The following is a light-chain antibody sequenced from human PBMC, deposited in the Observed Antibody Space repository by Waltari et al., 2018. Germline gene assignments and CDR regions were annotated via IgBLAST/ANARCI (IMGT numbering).Light chain of an antibody. CDR2: WAS. V-gene: IGKV4-1*01. CDR3: QQYYNSPST. CDR1: QSVFSRANFKNY. J-gene: IGKJ1*01. Sequence: DFVMTQSPDSLAVSLGERAFINCKSSQSVFSRANFKNYLAWYQQRPGQPPNLLIYWASTRASGFPDRFVGSQSGSDFTLTINNLQPEDAGIYYCQQYYNSPSTFGQGTRLEIK.